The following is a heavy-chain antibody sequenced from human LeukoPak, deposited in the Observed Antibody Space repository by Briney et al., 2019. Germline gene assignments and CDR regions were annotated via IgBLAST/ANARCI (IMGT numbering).Heavy chain of an antibody. J-gene: IGHJ3*02. V-gene: IGHV3-48*01. CDR2: ISSTGGTI. CDR3: ARGYSRAAFDI. Sequence: GGSLRLSCAASGFTFRNYLMNWVRQAPGKGLKWVSFISSTGGTIYYADSVEGRFTVSRDHGKNSLLLQMNSLRAEDTALYYCARGYSRAAFDIWGQGTVVAVSS. CDR1: GFTFRNYL. D-gene: IGHD2-15*01.